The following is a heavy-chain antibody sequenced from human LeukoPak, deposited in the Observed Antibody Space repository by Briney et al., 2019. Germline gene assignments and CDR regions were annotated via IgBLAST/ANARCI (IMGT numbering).Heavy chain of an antibody. CDR2: ISYDGSNK. Sequence: PGGSLRLSCAASGFTFSSYAMHWVRQAPGKGLEWVAVISYDGSNKYYADSVKGRFTISRDNSKNTLYLQMNSLRAEDTAVYYCAKEPQFDIGYYFDYWGQGTLVTVSS. D-gene: IGHD5-12*01. V-gene: IGHV3-30-3*01. CDR3: AKEPQFDIGYYFDY. CDR1: GFTFSSYA. J-gene: IGHJ4*02.